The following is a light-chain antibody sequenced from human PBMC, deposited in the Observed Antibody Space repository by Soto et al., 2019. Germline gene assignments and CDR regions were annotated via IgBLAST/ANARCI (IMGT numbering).Light chain of an antibody. V-gene: IGKV1-9*01. J-gene: IGKJ4*01. Sequence: DIKLTQSPSVRSASVGDTVTITCRASPALSNYLAWYQQKPGKAPDLLIYSASTLQSGVPSRFSGSGSETEFSLTIRALQPEDFATYYCQQLSRYPLTFGGGTKVDIK. CDR1: PALSNY. CDR3: QQLSRYPLT. CDR2: SAS.